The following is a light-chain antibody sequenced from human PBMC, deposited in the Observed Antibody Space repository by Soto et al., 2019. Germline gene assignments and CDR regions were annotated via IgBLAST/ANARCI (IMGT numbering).Light chain of an antibody. J-gene: IGKJ1*01. Sequence: DIQMTQSPSTLSASVGDRVTISCRASQIISSWLAWYQQKPGKAPKLLIFDAFGLESGVPSRFSGSRSGTEFTLTISSLQPDDFATYYCQQYNGYSTWTFGQGTKVE. CDR3: QQYNGYSTWT. V-gene: IGKV1-5*01. CDR2: DAF. CDR1: QIISSW.